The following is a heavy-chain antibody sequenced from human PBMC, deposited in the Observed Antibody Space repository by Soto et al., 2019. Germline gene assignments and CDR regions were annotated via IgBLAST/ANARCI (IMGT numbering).Heavy chain of an antibody. CDR3: ARPKKDILTGYYSAFDI. CDR1: GGSISSSSYY. J-gene: IGHJ3*02. V-gene: IGHV4-39*01. CDR2: IYYSGST. Sequence: QLQLQESGPGLVKPSETLSLTCTVSGGSISSSSYYWGWIRQPPGKGLEWIGSIYYSGSTYYNPSLKSRVTISVDTSKNQFSLKLSSVTAADSAVYYCARPKKDILTGYYSAFDIWGLGTMVTVSS. D-gene: IGHD3-9*01.